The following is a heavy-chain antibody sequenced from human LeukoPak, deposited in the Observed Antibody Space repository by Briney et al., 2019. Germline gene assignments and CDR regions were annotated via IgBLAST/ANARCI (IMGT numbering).Heavy chain of an antibody. CDR3: ARDLGSCSSCQRDY. Sequence: ASVKVSCKASGYTFTSYGISWVRQAPGQGLEWMGWISAYNGNTNYAQKLQGRVTMTTDTSTSTAYMELRSLRSDDTAVYYCARDLGSCSSCQRDYWGQGTLVTVPS. CDR2: ISAYNGNT. CDR1: GYTFTSYG. V-gene: IGHV1-18*01. J-gene: IGHJ4*02. D-gene: IGHD6-13*01.